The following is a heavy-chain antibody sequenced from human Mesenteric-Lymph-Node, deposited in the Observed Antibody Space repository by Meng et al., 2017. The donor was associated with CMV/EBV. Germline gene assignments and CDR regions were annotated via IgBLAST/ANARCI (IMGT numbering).Heavy chain of an antibody. V-gene: IGHV3-7*01. J-gene: IGHJ5*02. D-gene: IGHD2-2*01. CDR2: IKQDGSEK. CDR3: ARWAIVVVPAASGWFDP. Sequence: LSLTCAASAFPFSSYWMTWVRQAPGKGLEWVANIKQDGSEKYYVDSVKGRFTISRDNAKNSLYLQMNSLRAEDTAVYYCARWAIVVVPAASGWFDPWGQGTLVTVSS. CDR1: AFPFSSYW.